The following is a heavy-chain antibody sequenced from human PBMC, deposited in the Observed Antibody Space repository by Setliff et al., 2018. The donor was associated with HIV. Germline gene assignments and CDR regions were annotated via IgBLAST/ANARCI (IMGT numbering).Heavy chain of an antibody. CDR3: VREVGYFDF. D-gene: IGHD1-26*01. CDR2: IYFNGNT. Sequence: SETLSLTCAVSGYSISSGYYWSWIRQPPGKGLEWIGYIYFNGNTNFNPSLESRLTMSVDSSKNQFSLKLSSVTAADTAVYYCVREVGYFDFWGRGTLVTVSS. CDR1: GYSISSGYY. J-gene: IGHJ2*01. V-gene: IGHV4-59*01.